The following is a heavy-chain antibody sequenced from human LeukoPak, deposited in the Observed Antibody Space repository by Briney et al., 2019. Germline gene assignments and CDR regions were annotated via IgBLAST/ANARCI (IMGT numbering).Heavy chain of an antibody. CDR1: GSYW. J-gene: IGHJ4*02. Sequence: GGSLRLSCAASGSYWMHWVRQAPGKGLVWVSHINSDGSWTSYADSVKGRFTISKDNAKNAVYLQMNNLRAEDTAVYYCVSFYETYWGRGTLVTVSS. D-gene: IGHD2/OR15-2a*01. V-gene: IGHV3-74*01. CDR3: VSFYETY. CDR2: INSDGSWT.